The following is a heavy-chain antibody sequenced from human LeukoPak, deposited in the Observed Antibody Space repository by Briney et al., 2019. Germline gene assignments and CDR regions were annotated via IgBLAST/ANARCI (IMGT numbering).Heavy chain of an antibody. D-gene: IGHD6-19*01. Sequence: GGSLRLSCAASGFTVSSNYMNWVRQAPGKGLEWVSVIYSGGSTYYADSVKGRFTISRDNSKNTLYLQMNSLRAEDTAVYYCARGPLQQWLVRDAFDIWGQGTMVTVSS. J-gene: IGHJ3*02. CDR3: ARGPLQQWLVRDAFDI. V-gene: IGHV3-53*01. CDR2: IYSGGST. CDR1: GFTVSSNY.